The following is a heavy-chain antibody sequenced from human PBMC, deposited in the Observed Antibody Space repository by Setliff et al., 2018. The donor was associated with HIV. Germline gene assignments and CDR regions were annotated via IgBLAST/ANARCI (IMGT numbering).Heavy chain of an antibody. J-gene: IGHJ6*03. V-gene: IGHV4-4*07. CDR1: GGSISSYY. CDR3: AREFYHYDSSDYYSDYYYYYMDV. D-gene: IGHD3-22*01. CDR2: IYPSGST. Sequence: PSETLSLTCTVSGGSISSYYWSWIRQPAGKGLEWIGRIYPSGSTSYNPSLKSRVTMSVDTFKNQISLKLSSVTAADTAVFYCAREFYHYDSSDYYSDYYYYYMDVWGKGTTVTVSS.